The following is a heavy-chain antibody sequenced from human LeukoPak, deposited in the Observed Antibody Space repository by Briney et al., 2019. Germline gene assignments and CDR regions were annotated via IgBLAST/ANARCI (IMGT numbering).Heavy chain of an antibody. J-gene: IGHJ4*02. CDR1: GFTFSSYA. Sequence: GGSLRLFCAASGFTFSSYATLWVRQAPGKGLEYVLAIRSHGGSTYYANSVKRRYTISRDNSKNTLYRQMGSLRAEDMAVYYCAREQSYDCIWGSYTGGYWGQGTLVTVSS. V-gene: IGHV3-64*01. D-gene: IGHD3-16*01. CDR2: IRSHGGST. CDR3: AREQSYDCIWGSYTGGY.